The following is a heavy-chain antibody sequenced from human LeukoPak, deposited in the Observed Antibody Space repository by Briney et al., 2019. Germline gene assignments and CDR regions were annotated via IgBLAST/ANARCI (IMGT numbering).Heavy chain of an antibody. J-gene: IGHJ4*02. CDR2: ISYDGSNK. CDR1: GFTFSSYA. D-gene: IGHD5-12*01. CDR3: ARGPKGYEVNY. V-gene: IGHV3-30-3*01. Sequence: GGSLRLSCAASGFTFSSYAMHWVRQAPGKGLEWVAVISYDGSNKYYADSVKGRFTISRDNSKNTPYLQMNSLRAEDTAVYYCARGPKGYEVNYWGQGTLVTVSS.